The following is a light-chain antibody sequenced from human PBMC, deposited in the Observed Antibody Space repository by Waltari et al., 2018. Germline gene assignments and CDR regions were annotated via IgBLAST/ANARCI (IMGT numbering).Light chain of an antibody. J-gene: IGKJ1*01. CDR2: GAS. CDR3: QQYGSSPPT. CDR1: QSFSSNY. Sequence: EIVLTQSPGTLSLSPGERATLSCRASQSFSSNYLAWYQQKPGQAPRLLIYGASSRATGIPDRFSGSGSGTDFTLTISRLEPEDFAVYYCQQYGSSPPTFGQGTRVETK. V-gene: IGKV3-20*01.